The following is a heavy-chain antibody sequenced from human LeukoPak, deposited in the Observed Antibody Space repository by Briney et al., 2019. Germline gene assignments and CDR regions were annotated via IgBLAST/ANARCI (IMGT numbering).Heavy chain of an antibody. CDR2: ISSSSSYI. D-gene: IGHD4-17*01. V-gene: IGHV3-21*01. CDR3: ARDPTLDYGDYLGWFDP. J-gene: IGHJ5*02. CDR1: GFTFSSYS. Sequence: KAGGSLRLSCAASGFTFSSYSMNWVRQAPGKGLEWVSSISSSSSYIYYADSVKGRFTIARDNAKNSLYLQMNSLDAEDTAVYYCARDPTLDYGDYLGWFDPWGQGTLVTVSS.